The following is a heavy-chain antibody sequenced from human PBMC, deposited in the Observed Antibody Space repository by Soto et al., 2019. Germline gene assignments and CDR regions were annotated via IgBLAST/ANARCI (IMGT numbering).Heavy chain of an antibody. V-gene: IGHV3-30*18. J-gene: IGHJ4*02. CDR1: GFTFSSYG. CDR3: AKDLLSGSPPLRSFDY. CDR2: ISYDGSYR. D-gene: IGHD1-26*01. Sequence: GGSLRLSCAASGFTFSSYGMHWVRQAPGKGLEWVAVISYDGSYRYSADSVKGRFTISRDNSKNTLYLQMNSMRTEDTAVYYCAKDLLSGSPPLRSFDYWGQGAMVTVSS.